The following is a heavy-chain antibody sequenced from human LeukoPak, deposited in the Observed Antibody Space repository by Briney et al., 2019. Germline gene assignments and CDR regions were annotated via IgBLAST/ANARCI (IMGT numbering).Heavy chain of an antibody. CDR3: ARGKQHLASNTCFDP. CDR2: VYHNGNT. V-gene: IGHV4-59*01. Sequence: PSETLSLTCTVSGGLITEYHWTWIRQSPGKGLEWIGYVYHNGNTDYNPSLKSRVTISLDASKNQFSLRLRSVTAADTAVYYCARGKQHLASNTCFDPGGQGTLATVSS. D-gene: IGHD6-13*01. J-gene: IGHJ5*02. CDR1: GGLITEYH.